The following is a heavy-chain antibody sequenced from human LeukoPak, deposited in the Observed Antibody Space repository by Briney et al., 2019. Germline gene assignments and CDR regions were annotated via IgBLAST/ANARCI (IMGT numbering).Heavy chain of an antibody. CDR1: GFTFSSYS. V-gene: IGHV3-21*01. Sequence: GGSLRLSCAASGFTFSSYSMNWVRQAPGKGLEWVSSISSSSSYIYYADSVKGRFTISRDNAKNSLYLQMNSLRAEDTAVYYCARDQGIAAVRFDYWGQGTLVTVSS. J-gene: IGHJ4*02. D-gene: IGHD6-13*01. CDR2: ISSSSSYI. CDR3: ARDQGIAAVRFDY.